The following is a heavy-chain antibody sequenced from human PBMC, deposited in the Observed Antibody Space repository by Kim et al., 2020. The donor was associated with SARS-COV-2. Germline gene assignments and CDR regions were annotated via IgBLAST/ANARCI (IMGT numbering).Heavy chain of an antibody. V-gene: IGHV3-11*03. CDR3: ATLSGWYFDY. Sequence: YTNYADSVKGRVTTARDNAKNSLYLQMNSLRAEDTAVYYCATLSGWYFDYWGQGTLVTVSS. CDR2: YT. J-gene: IGHJ4*02. D-gene: IGHD6-19*01.